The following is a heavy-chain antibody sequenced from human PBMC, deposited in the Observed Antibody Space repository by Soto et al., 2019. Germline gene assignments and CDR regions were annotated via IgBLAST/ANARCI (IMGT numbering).Heavy chain of an antibody. CDR3: ARGWPGLDAFAI. CDR1: GYTFTSYA. Sequence: ASVKVSCKASGYTFTSYAMHWVRQAPGQRLEWMGWINAGNGNTKYSQKFQGRVTITRDTSASTAYMELSSLRSEDTAVYYCARGWPGLDAFAIWGQGTLVTVSS. V-gene: IGHV1-3*01. J-gene: IGHJ3*02. CDR2: INAGNGNT. D-gene: IGHD6-13*01.